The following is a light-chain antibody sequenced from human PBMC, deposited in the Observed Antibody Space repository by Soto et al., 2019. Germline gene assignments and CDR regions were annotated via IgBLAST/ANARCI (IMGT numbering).Light chain of an antibody. CDR2: DIS. CDR3: QQRGNWPLYT. Sequence: EIVLTQSPATLSLSPGVSATLSCRASQSVSRYLAWYQQKPGQAPRLLIYDISNRATGVPARFSGSGSGTDFTLTISSLEPEDFALYYCQQRGNWPLYTFGQGTKLEIK. V-gene: IGKV3-11*01. CDR1: QSVSRY. J-gene: IGKJ2*01.